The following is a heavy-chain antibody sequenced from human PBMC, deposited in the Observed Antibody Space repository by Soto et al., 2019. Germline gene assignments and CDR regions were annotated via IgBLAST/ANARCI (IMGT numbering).Heavy chain of an antibody. Sequence: QVQLRESGPGLVKPSQTLSLTCTVSGGSISSGGYYWSWIRQHPGKGLEWIGYIYYSGSTYYNPSLKSRVTISVDTSKNQFSLKLSSVTAADMAVYYCASTGRYCSSTSCYRDPYFDYWGQGTLVTVSS. CDR2: IYYSGST. V-gene: IGHV4-31*03. D-gene: IGHD2-2*01. CDR3: ASTGRYCSSTSCYRDPYFDY. J-gene: IGHJ4*02. CDR1: GGSISSGGYY.